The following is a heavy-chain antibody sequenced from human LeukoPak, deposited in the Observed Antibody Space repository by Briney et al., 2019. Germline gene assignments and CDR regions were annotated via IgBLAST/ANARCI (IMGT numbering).Heavy chain of an antibody. V-gene: IGHV1-46*01. Sequence: ASVKVSCKASGYTFTSYYMHWVRQAPGQGLEWMGIINPSGGSTSYAQKFQGRVTMTRDTSISTAYMELSRLRSDDTAVYYCATDCSSTSCYLFDPWGQGTLVTVSS. J-gene: IGHJ5*02. CDR3: ATDCSSTSCYLFDP. CDR2: INPSGGST. D-gene: IGHD2-2*01. CDR1: GYTFTSYY.